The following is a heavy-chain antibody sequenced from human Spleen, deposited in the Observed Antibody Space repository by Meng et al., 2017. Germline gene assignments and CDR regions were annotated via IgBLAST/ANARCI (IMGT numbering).Heavy chain of an antibody. J-gene: IGHJ4*02. CDR2: INTDGTTT. Sequence: GESLKISCAASGFTFSSYWMHWVRQTPGKGLVWVSRINTDGTTTTYADSVKGRFTISRDRSKNTVFLQMNSLRSEDTAVYHCARGRGYSFGYYDNFDFWGQGTLVTVSS. D-gene: IGHD5-18*01. V-gene: IGHV3-74*01. CDR3: ARGRGYSFGYYDNFDF. CDR1: GFTFSSYW.